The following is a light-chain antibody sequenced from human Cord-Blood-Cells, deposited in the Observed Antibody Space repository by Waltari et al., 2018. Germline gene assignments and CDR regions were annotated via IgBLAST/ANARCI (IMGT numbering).Light chain of an antibody. J-gene: IGKJ1*01. CDR3: LQDYNYPRT. V-gene: IGKV1-6*01. CDR2: SAS. CDR1: QGIRND. Sequence: AIQITQFPSSLSASVGDRVTITCRASQGIRNDLGWYQQKPGKAPKLLIYSASSLQSGVPARFSGSGSGTDFTLTISSLQSEDFATYYCLQDYNYPRTFGQGTKVEIK.